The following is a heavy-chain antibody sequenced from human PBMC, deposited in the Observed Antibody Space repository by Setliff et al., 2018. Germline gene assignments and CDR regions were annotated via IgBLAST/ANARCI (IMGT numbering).Heavy chain of an antibody. V-gene: IGHV3-7*03. Sequence: GGSLRLSCETSGFTFRAYSMTWVRQSPGKGLEWLAGIIQDASTFYPDSVKGRFTISRDNAKNSLYLQMNSLRVEDTAVYYCARCSRTVDWGQGTLVTVSS. D-gene: IGHD2-2*01. CDR3: ARCSRTVD. CDR2: IIQDAST. J-gene: IGHJ4*02. CDR1: GFTFRAYS.